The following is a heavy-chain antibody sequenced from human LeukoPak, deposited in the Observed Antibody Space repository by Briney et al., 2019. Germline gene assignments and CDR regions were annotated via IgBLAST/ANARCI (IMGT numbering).Heavy chain of an antibody. Sequence: SETLSLTCTVSGGSISSSSYYWGWIRQPPGKGLEWIGEINHSGSTNYNPSLKSRVTISVDTSKNQFSLKLSSVTAADTAVYYCARGDGDYGPVTHSWFDPWGQGTLVTVSS. CDR3: ARGDGDYGPVTHSWFDP. CDR1: GGSISSSSYY. V-gene: IGHV4-39*07. CDR2: INHSGST. D-gene: IGHD4-17*01. J-gene: IGHJ5*02.